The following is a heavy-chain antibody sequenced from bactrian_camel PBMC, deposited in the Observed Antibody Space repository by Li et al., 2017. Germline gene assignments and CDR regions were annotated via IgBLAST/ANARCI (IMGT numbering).Heavy chain of an antibody. J-gene: IGHJ4*01. CDR3: AKGDSWYPGTKGYNF. CDR1: GFTFSMYD. CDR2: NNAGGSST. Sequence: VQLVESGGGSVQPGGSLTLSCVASGFTFSMYDMTWLRQAPGKGLEWVSSNNAGGSSTYYSDSRKGRFTISKDNAKNTVYLQLNSLKTEDMAMYYCAKGDSWYPGTKGYNFWGQGTQVTVS. V-gene: IGHV3S1*01. D-gene: IGHD6*01.